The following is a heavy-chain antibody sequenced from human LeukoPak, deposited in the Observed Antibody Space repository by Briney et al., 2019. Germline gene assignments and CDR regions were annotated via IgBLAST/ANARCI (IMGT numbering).Heavy chain of an antibody. V-gene: IGHV1-3*01. CDR3: ANPRYDSSGYYYVD. J-gene: IGHJ4*02. CDR1: GYTFTDYT. D-gene: IGHD3-22*01. Sequence: ASVKVSCKASGYTFTDYTMHWLRQAPGQRLDWMGWINGGSGDTKYSPEFQGRVTITRDTSASTAYMELSSLRSEDTAVYYCANPRYDSSGYYYVDWGQGTLVTVSS. CDR2: INGGSGDT.